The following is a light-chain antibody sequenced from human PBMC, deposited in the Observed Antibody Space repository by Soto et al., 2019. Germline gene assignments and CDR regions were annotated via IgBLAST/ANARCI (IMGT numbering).Light chain of an antibody. J-gene: IGKJ1*01. CDR1: QSVSSS. V-gene: IGKV3-15*01. Sequence: EIVMTQSPVTLSVSPGERATLSCRASQSVSSSLAWYQQKPGQAPRLLIYSASASATGIPARFSGSGSGTEFTLTISSLQSEDFAIYYCQQYNNWRTFGQGTKVEIK. CDR3: QQYNNWRT. CDR2: SAS.